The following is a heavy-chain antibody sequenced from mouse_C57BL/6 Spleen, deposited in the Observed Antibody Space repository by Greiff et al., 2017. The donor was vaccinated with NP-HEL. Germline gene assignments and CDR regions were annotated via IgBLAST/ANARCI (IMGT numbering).Heavy chain of an antibody. J-gene: IGHJ2*01. CDR2: IHPNSGST. CDR1: GYTFTSYW. D-gene: IGHD1-1*01. V-gene: IGHV1-64*01. Sequence: QVQLQQPGAELVKPGASVKLSCTASGYTFTSYWMHWVKQRPGQGLEWIGMIHPNSGSTNYNEKFKSKATLTVDKSSSTAYMQLSSLTSEDSAVYYCARRITTVVATDYFDYWGQGTTLTVSS. CDR3: ARRITTVVATDYFDY.